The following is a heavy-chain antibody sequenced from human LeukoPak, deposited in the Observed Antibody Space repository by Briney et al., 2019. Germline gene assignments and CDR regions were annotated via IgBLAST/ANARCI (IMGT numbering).Heavy chain of an antibody. J-gene: IGHJ4*02. V-gene: IGHV3-23*01. CDR2: ISGNGGST. D-gene: IGHD3-10*01. CDR3: AKGTFTMVRGGIDY. CDR1: GFTFSSYA. Sequence: TGGSLRLSCAASGFTFSSYAMSWVRQAPGKGLEWVSAISGNGGSTYYADSVKGRVTISIHNSMYTLYLQMNSLRAEDTAVYYCAKGTFTMVRGGIDYWGRGTVLSVSS.